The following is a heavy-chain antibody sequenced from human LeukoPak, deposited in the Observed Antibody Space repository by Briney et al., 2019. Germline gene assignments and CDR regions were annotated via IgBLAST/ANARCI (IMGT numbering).Heavy chain of an antibody. Sequence: GGSLRLSCAASGFTFRSYWMSWVRQAPGKGLEWVANINQDGSEKYYVDSVKGRFTISRDNAKNSLYLQMNSLRAEDTAVYYCARAHNWKYGTFDYWGQGTLVTVSS. CDR2: INQDGSEK. J-gene: IGHJ4*02. V-gene: IGHV3-7*01. CDR3: ARAHNWKYGTFDY. D-gene: IGHD1-7*01. CDR1: GFTFRSYW.